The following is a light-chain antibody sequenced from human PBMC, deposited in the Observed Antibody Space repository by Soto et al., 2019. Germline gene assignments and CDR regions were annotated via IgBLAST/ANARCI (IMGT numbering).Light chain of an antibody. CDR2: DAS. CDR3: HQSDSTPFT. CDR1: QTISTY. J-gene: IGKJ2*01. V-gene: IGKV1-39*01. Sequence: DIQMTQSPSSLSASVGDGVTITCRASQTISTYLNWYQQKPGKAPRLLIYDASSLLSGVPSRFSGSGSGTDFTLTIASLQPEYFSTYYCHQSDSTPFTFGQGTNVEI.